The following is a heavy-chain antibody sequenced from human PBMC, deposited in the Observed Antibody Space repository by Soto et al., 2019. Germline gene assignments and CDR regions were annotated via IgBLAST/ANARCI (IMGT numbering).Heavy chain of an antibody. D-gene: IGHD4-17*01. Sequence: SGPTLVNPTQTLTLTCTFSGISLSTSGVGVGWIRQPPGKALEWLAAISWNDDERYSASLESRLTITKDTSKNQVVLSMTNMDPVDTATYYCAHSDYGEPQSWGQGTLVTVSS. CDR1: GISLSTSGVG. V-gene: IGHV2-5*01. CDR2: ISWNDDE. J-gene: IGHJ5*02. CDR3: AHSDYGEPQS.